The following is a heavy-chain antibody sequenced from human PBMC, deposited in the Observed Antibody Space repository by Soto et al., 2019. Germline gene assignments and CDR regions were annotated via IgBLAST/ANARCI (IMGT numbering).Heavy chain of an antibody. J-gene: IGHJ4*02. CDR1: GFTFSSHE. CDR2: ISNSGSSI. D-gene: IGHD3-3*01. Sequence: EVRLVESGGGLAQPGGSLRLSCVGSGFTFSSHEMNWVRQAPGQGLEWISYISNSGSSIYYKNSVKGRCTISRDNAKNSVFLEMSSLRVDDTGIYYCARGGDFWSGHYTTHFDQGGQGARVTVSS. V-gene: IGHV3-48*03. CDR3: ARGGDFWSGHYTTHFDQ.